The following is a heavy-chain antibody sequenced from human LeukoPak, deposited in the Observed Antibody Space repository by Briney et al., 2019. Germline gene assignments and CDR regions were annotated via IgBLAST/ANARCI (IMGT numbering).Heavy chain of an antibody. D-gene: IGHD6-13*01. V-gene: IGHV1-2*02. Sequence: ASVKVSCKASGYTFTGYYMHWVREAPGQGREWMGWINSNSGGTNYAQKFQGRVTMTRDTSISIAYMELSRLRSDDTTVYYCPGTRPGIAAAGVDYWGQGTQVTVSS. CDR1: GYTFTGYY. CDR2: INSNSGGT. J-gene: IGHJ4*02. CDR3: PGTRPGIAAAGVDY.